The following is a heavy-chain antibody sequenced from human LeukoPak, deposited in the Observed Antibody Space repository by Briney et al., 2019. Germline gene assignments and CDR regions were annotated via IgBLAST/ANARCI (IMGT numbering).Heavy chain of an antibody. Sequence: SETLSLTCTVSGHSISNGNHWGWIRQPPGKGLEWIGSIYHSGNTYYKPPLKSRVTISVDTSKNQFSLKLSSVTAADTAVYYCARRNDAFDIWGQGTMVTVSS. CDR1: GHSISNGNH. CDR3: ARRNDAFDI. CDR2: IYHSGNT. J-gene: IGHJ3*02. D-gene: IGHD1-1*01. V-gene: IGHV4-38-2*02.